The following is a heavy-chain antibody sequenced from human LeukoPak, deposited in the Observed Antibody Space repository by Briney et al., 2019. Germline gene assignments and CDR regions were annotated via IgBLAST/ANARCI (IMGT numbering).Heavy chain of an antibody. J-gene: IGHJ6*03. D-gene: IGHD5-12*01. CDR1: GVTFDTYA. CDR3: ARLDGVMDV. CDR2: ISSSSYI. Sequence: GGSLKLSCVASGVTFDTYAMSWVRQAPGKGLEWVSSISSSSYIYYADSVKGRFTISRGNAKNSLYLQMNSLRAEDTAVYYCARLDGVMDVWGKGTTVTVSS. V-gene: IGHV3-21*01.